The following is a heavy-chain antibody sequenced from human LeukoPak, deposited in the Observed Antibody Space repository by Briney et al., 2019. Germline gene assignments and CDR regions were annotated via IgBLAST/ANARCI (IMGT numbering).Heavy chain of an antibody. CDR2: IYSSGST. CDR3: ARLIGSSSYYFDS. Sequence: SETPSLTCTVSGGSISSYFWSWIRQPPGKRLEWIGYIYSSGSTNYNPSLKSRLTISVDTSKNQFSLRLNSVTAADTAVYYCARLIGSSSYYFDSWGQGTLVTVSS. D-gene: IGHD6-13*01. J-gene: IGHJ4*02. CDR1: GGSISSYF. V-gene: IGHV4-59*01.